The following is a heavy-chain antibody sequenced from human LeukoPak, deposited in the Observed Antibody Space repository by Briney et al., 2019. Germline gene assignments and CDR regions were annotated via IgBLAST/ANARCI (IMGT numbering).Heavy chain of an antibody. CDR3: AKGSGRLWFGESPDYFDY. D-gene: IGHD3-10*01. J-gene: IGHJ4*02. CDR1: GFTFSSYG. V-gene: IGHV3-30*18. Sequence: GGSLRLSCAASGFTFSSYGMHWVRQAPGKGLEWVAVISYDGSNKYYADSVKGRFTISRDNSKNTLYLQMNSLRAEDTAVYYCAKGSGRLWFGESPDYFDYWGQGTLVTVSS. CDR2: ISYDGSNK.